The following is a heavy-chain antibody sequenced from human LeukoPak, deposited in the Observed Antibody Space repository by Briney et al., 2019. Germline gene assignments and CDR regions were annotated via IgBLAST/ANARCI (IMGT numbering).Heavy chain of an antibody. CDR2: IIPILGTA. V-gene: IGHV1-69*06. J-gene: IGHJ6*04. Sequence: GASVKVSCKASGGTFSSYAISWVRQAPGQGLEWMGGIIPILGTANYAQKFQGRVTITADKSTSTAYMELSSLRSEDTAVYYCARDYYGSGSDYYYGMDVWGKGTTVTVSS. D-gene: IGHD3-10*01. CDR1: GGTFSSYA. CDR3: ARDYYGSGSDYYYGMDV.